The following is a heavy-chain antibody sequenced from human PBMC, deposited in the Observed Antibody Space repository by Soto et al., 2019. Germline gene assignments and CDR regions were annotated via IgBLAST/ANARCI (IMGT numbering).Heavy chain of an antibody. V-gene: IGHV4-59*01. CDR2: IYYSGST. Sequence: SETLSLTCTVSGGSISSYYWSWIRQPPGKGLEWIGYIYYSGSTNYNPSLKSRVTISVDTSKNQCSLKLRSVTAADTAVYYCARGGYGDYYYYYYMDVWGKGTTVTVSS. D-gene: IGHD4-17*01. CDR1: GGSISSYY. J-gene: IGHJ6*03. CDR3: ARGGYGDYYYYYYMDV.